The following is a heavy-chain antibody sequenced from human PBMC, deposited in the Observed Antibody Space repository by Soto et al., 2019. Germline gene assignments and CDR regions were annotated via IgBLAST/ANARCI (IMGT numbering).Heavy chain of an antibody. CDR2: IKPDNGDT. V-gene: IGHV1-18*04. Sequence: QLQLVQSGAEVERPGASVRVSCKAYGHPFSKYGISWIRQAPGQGLEWMGWIKPDNGDTNYAQKFQGRVTMTTDTSSTTAYMELRSLRSDDTAVYYCATPYDSGFDPWGQGTLVSVSS. CDR1: GHPFSKYG. J-gene: IGHJ5*02. D-gene: IGHD5-12*01. CDR3: ATPYDSGFDP.